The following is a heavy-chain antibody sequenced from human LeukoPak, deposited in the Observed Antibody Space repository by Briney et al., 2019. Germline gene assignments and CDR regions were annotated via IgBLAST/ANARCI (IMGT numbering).Heavy chain of an antibody. CDR3: AKDAYCSSTSCYSHFDY. CDR1: GFTFSSYA. V-gene: IGHV3-30-3*01. CDR2: ISYDGSNK. Sequence: GGSLRLSCAASGFTFSSYAMHWVRQAPGKGLEWVAVISYDGSNKYYADSVKGRFTISRDNSKNTLYLQMNSLRAEDTAVYYCAKDAYCSSTSCYSHFDYWGQGTLVTVSS. J-gene: IGHJ4*02. D-gene: IGHD2-2*01.